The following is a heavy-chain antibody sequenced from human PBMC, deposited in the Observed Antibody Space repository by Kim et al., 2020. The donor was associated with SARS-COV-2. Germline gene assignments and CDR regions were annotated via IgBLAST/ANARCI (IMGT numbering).Heavy chain of an antibody. V-gene: IGHV3-23*01. CDR3: ARGGEIIVGANHNALDI. D-gene: IGHD1-26*01. Sequence: GGSLRLSCAASGFSFSSYAMSWVRQAPGKGLEWVSAISGSGGSRYYADSVKGRFTISRDNSKNTLFLQMNSLSAEDTAVYYCARGGEIIVGANHNALDIWGEGPMVTVSS. CDR1: GFSFSSYA. J-gene: IGHJ3*02. CDR2: ISGSGGSR.